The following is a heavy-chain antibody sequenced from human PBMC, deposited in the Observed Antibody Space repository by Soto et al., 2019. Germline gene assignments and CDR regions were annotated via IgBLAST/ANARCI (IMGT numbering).Heavy chain of an antibody. D-gene: IGHD2-2*01. CDR1: GFTFRNHG. Sequence: GGSLRLSCAASGFTFRNHGIHWVRLAPGKGLEWVAVIWYDGSEKYYADSVKGRFTISRDNSKNILYLQMNSLRGEDTAVYYCARDLGWPAARFDPWGQGTLVTVSS. CDR3: ARDLGWPAARFDP. J-gene: IGHJ5*02. CDR2: IWYDGSEK. V-gene: IGHV3-33*01.